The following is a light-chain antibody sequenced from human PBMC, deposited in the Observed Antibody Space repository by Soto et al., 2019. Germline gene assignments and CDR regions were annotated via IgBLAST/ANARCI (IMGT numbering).Light chain of an antibody. J-gene: IGLJ2*01. CDR1: SSDVGNSNF. V-gene: IGLV2-23*03. CDR2: EGT. Sequence: QSALTQPASVSRSPGQSITISCTGTSSDVGNSNFVSWYQHHPGKAPKLMIYEGTKLSSGVSNRFSGSKSGNTASLTISGLQAEDEADYYCCSYAGSYTFKVFGGGTKVTVL. CDR3: CSYAGSYTFKV.